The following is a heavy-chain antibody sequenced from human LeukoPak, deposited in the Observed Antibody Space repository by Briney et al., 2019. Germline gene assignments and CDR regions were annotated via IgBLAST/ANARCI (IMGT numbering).Heavy chain of an antibody. CDR2: IRSKANSYAT. CDR1: GFTFSGSA. D-gene: IGHD2-15*01. Sequence: QAGGSLRLSCAASGFTFSGSAMHWVRQASGKGREWVGRIRSKANSYATAYAASVKGRFTISRDDSKNTAYLQMNSLKTEDTAVYYCTRPGRYCSGGSCYFDYWGQGTLVTVSS. J-gene: IGHJ4*02. CDR3: TRPGRYCSGGSCYFDY. V-gene: IGHV3-73*01.